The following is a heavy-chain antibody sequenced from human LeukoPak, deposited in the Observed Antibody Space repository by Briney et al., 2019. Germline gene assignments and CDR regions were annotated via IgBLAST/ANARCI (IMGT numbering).Heavy chain of an antibody. CDR1: GFTFSSYW. Sequence: GGSLRLSCAASGFTFSSYWMTWVRQAPGKGLEWVSFIRSSSSYIYYADSVKGRFTISRDNAKNSLYLQMNSLRAEDTAVYYCARPGIAVAGEFFDYWGQGTLVTVSS. J-gene: IGHJ4*02. CDR3: ARPGIAVAGEFFDY. V-gene: IGHV3-21*01. CDR2: IRSSSSYI. D-gene: IGHD6-19*01.